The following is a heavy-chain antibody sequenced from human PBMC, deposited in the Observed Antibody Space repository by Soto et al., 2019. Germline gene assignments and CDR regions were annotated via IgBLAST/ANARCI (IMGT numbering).Heavy chain of an antibody. CDR3: ARFDGSGTSHYNYYRMDV. Sequence: NPALTCTVSGGSISSGGYYWSWIRQHPGKGLEWIGYIYYSGSTYYNPSLKSRVTISVDTSKNQFSLKLSSVTAADTAVYYCARFDGSGTSHYNYYRMDVFCQCPTVT. V-gene: IGHV4-31*03. CDR2: IYYSGST. J-gene: IGHJ6*02. CDR1: GGSISSGGYY. D-gene: IGHD3-10*01.